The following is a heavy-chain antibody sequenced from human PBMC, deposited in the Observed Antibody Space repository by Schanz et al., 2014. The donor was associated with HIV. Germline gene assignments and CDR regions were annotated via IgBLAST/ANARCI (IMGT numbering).Heavy chain of an antibody. Sequence: EVQLVESGGGLVQPGRSLRLSCAASGFTFDDYAMHWVRQAPGKGLEWVSGISWNSGSIGYADSVKGRFTISRDNSKNTLYLQMNSLRAEDTAVYYCAREKYSSTWWRAGLYFYGMDVWGQGTLVSVSS. J-gene: IGHJ6*02. CDR3: AREKYSSTWWRAGLYFYGMDV. CDR2: ISWNSGSI. D-gene: IGHD6-13*01. CDR1: GFTFDDYA. V-gene: IGHV3-9*01.